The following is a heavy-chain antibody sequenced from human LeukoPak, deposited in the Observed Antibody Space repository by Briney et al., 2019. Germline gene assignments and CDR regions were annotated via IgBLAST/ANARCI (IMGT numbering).Heavy chain of an antibody. CDR2: ISKSGTT. D-gene: IGHD3-16*02. CDR3: ARLLGPLDYVWGSSRSK. V-gene: IGHV4-61*02. Sequence: PSETLSLTCTGSGVSISYATYQWTWIRQSAGKGLEWIGLISKSGTTNYNPSHKSRVTISIDTTKNQFSLKLTSVTAADTAVYYCARLLGPLDYVWGSSRSKWGQGTLVTVSS. CDR1: GVSISYATYQ. J-gene: IGHJ4*02.